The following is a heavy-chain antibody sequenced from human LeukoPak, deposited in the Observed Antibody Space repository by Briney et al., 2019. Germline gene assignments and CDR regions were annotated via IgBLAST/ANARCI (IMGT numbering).Heavy chain of an antibody. D-gene: IGHD3-10*01. Sequence: GGSLRLSCAASGFTFSSYGMRWVRQAPGKGLEWVAVISYDGSNKYYADSVKGRFTISRDNSKNTLYLQMNSLRAEDTAVYYCANGYYYGSGSYYKEAFDIWGQGTMVTVSS. CDR3: ANGYYYGSGSYYKEAFDI. J-gene: IGHJ3*02. V-gene: IGHV3-30*18. CDR1: GFTFSSYG. CDR2: ISYDGSNK.